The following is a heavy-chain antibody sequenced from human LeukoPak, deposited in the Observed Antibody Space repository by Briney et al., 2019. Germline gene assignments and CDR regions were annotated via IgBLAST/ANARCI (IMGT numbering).Heavy chain of an antibody. D-gene: IGHD3-22*01. Sequence: PSETLSLTRTVSGGSISSSSYYWGWIRQPPGKGLEWIGSIYYSGSTYYNPSLKSRVTISVDTSKNQFSLKLSSVTAADTAVYYCARQYYDSSGYYQGAFDIWGQGTMVTVSS. CDR2: IYYSGST. V-gene: IGHV4-39*01. CDR3: ARQYYDSSGYYQGAFDI. J-gene: IGHJ3*02. CDR1: GGSISSSSYY.